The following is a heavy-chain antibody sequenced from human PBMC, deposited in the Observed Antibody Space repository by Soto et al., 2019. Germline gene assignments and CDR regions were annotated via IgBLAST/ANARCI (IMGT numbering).Heavy chain of an antibody. D-gene: IGHD6-13*01. CDR2: LSWNSGSI. J-gene: IGHJ4*02. V-gene: IGHV3-9*01. Sequence: EVQLVESGGGLVQPGRSLRLSCAASGFTFDDYAMHWVRQAPGKGLEWVSGLSWNSGSIAYADSVKGRFTISRDNAKNSLYLQMNSLRAEDTALYYCAKDPGMSYSSRGESYFDYWGQGTLVTVSS. CDR3: AKDPGMSYSSRGESYFDY. CDR1: GFTFDDYA.